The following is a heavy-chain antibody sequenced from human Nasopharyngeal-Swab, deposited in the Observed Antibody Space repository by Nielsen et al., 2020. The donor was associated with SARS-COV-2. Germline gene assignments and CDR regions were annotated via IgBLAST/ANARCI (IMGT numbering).Heavy chain of an antibody. CDR3: ARDLLSSWRAIGNWYFDL. D-gene: IGHD6-13*01. Sequence: GESLKIYCAASGFTFNTYSMNWVRQAPGKGLEWVSSVSSTSTYIYYADSVKGRFTISRDNAENSLYLQMNSLIAEDTAVYYCARDLLSSWRAIGNWYFDLWGRGTLVTVSS. CDR2: VSSTSTYI. J-gene: IGHJ2*01. CDR1: GFTFNTYS. V-gene: IGHV3-21*01.